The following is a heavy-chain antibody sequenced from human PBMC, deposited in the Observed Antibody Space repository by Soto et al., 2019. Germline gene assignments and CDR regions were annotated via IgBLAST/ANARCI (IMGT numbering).Heavy chain of an antibody. CDR2: IYHSGST. J-gene: IGHJ5*02. Sequence: PETLSLTCDFSGASISSRNWWSWVRQPPGEGLEWIGEIYHSGSTNYNPSLKSRVTISVDKSTNQFSLKRSSVTDADTAVYYCARGLWSSSWYWARWFDPWGQGTLVTVSS. CDR1: GASISSRNW. CDR3: ARGLWSSSWYWARWFDP. D-gene: IGHD6-13*01. V-gene: IGHV4-4*03.